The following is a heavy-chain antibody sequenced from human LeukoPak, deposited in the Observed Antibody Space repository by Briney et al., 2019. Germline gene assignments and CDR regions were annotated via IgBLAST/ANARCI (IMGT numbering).Heavy chain of an antibody. CDR3: ARLRVSGTYLYYFDY. Sequence: SETLSLTCTVSNGSISSYHWSWVRQPPGKGLEWIGYILTSGTTNYNPYITRRLTISVDTSKNRFTLKLSSRPAADTAVYYCARLRVSGTYLYYFDYWGQGTLVTVSS. CDR2: ILTSGTT. J-gene: IGHJ4*02. V-gene: IGHV4-4*09. CDR1: NGSISSYH. D-gene: IGHD3-10*01.